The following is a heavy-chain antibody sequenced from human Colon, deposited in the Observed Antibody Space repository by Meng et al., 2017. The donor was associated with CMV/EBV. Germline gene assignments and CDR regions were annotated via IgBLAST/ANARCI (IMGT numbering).Heavy chain of an antibody. J-gene: IGHJ4*02. V-gene: IGHV4-39*07. CDR1: GGSISSSSYY. CDR2: IYYSGST. CDR3: AREGQWLVEGYNPYFDY. D-gene: IGHD6-19*01. Sequence: SETLSLTCTVSGGSISSSSYYWGWIRQPPGKGLEWIGSIYYSGSTYYNPSLKSRVTISVDTSQNQFSLKLSSVTAADTAVYYCAREGQWLVEGYNPYFDYWGQGTLVTVSS.